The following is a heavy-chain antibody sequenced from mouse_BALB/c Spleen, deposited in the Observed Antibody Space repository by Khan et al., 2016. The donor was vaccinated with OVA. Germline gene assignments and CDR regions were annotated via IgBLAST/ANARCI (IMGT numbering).Heavy chain of an antibody. CDR2: ISYSGNT. Sequence: EVKLLESGPGLVKPSQSLSLTCTVTGYSITSDYAWNWIRQFPGNKLEWMGFISYSGNTNYNPSLKSRISITRDTSKNQFFLQLTSVTTEDTATYYCARICGEDLDYWGQGTTLTVSS. V-gene: IGHV3-2*02. J-gene: IGHJ2*01. CDR3: ARICGEDLDY. CDR1: GYSITSDYA.